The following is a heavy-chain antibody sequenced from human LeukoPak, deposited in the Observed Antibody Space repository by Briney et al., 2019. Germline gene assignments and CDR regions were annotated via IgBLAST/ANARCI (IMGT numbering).Heavy chain of an antibody. CDR2: IYYTGSA. Sequence: PAETLFLTCTVSVGSIRSTNHYWAWIRQPPGKGLEWLGSIYYTGSAYHNPSLKSRLTLSVDTSKNQFSLSLTSVTATDTAVYYCARQKGSASSWADFDYWVQGTLVTVSA. J-gene: IGHJ4*02. V-gene: IGHV4-39*01. CDR3: ARQKGSASSWADFDY. CDR1: VGSIRSTNHY. D-gene: IGHD6-13*01.